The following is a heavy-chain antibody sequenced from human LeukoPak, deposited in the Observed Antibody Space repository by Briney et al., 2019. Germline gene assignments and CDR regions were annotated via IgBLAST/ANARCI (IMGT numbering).Heavy chain of an antibody. V-gene: IGHV1-8*01. CDR2: MNPNSGNT. J-gene: IGHJ4*02. CDR3: ARDEGNYYDSSGYYYGFDY. Sequence: GASVKVSYEASGYTFTSYDINWVRQATGQGLEWMGWMNPNSGNTGYAQKFQGRVTMTRNTSISTAYMELSSLRSEDTAVYYCARDEGNYYDSSGYYYGFDYWGQGTLVTVSS. CDR1: GYTFTSYD. D-gene: IGHD3-22*01.